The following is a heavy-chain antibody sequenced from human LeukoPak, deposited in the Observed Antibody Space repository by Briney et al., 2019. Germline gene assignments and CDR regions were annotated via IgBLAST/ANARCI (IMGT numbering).Heavy chain of an antibody. Sequence: PGGSLRPSCAASGFIFTTCWMTWVPQAQGKGLWWVANIEQVGSETYYVDSVKGRFTIFRDNTKNSLYLQMINLRAEDTAMYYCASSVFSFSGSQWDPFDIWGQGTMVTVSS. CDR1: GFIFTTCW. D-gene: IGHD6-19*01. CDR3: ASSVFSFSGSQWDPFDI. CDR2: IEQVGSET. J-gene: IGHJ3*02. V-gene: IGHV3-7*03.